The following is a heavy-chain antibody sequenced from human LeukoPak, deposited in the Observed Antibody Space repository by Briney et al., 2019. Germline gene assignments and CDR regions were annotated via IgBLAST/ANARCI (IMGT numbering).Heavy chain of an antibody. V-gene: IGHV3-30*02. J-gene: IGHJ5*02. CDR3: AKGRYFDDSWFDP. Sequence: PRGSLRLSCAASGLTFSRFGMHWVRQAPGKGLEWVAFIRYDGSNKDYADSVKGRFTISRDNSKNTLYLQMNSLRAEDTAVYYCAKGRYFDDSWFDPWGQGTLVTVSS. CDR2: IRYDGSNK. CDR1: GLTFSRFG. D-gene: IGHD3-9*01.